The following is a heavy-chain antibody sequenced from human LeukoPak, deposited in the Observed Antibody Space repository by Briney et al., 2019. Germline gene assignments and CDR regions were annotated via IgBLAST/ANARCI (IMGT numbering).Heavy chain of an antibody. V-gene: IGHV5-51*01. Sequence: GESLQISCKGSGYSFTSYWIGWVRQMPGKGLEWMGIIYPGDSDIRYSPSFQGQVTISADTSISTAYLQWSSLEASDTAMYYCARQYSSSSGGDYWGQGTLVTVSS. CDR3: ARQYSSSSGGDY. D-gene: IGHD6-6*01. J-gene: IGHJ4*02. CDR1: GYSFTSYW. CDR2: IYPGDSDI.